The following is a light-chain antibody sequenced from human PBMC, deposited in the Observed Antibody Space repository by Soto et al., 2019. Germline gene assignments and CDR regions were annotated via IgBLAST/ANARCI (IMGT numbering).Light chain of an antibody. CDR2: AAS. J-gene: IGKJ3*01. Sequence: DIKMTQSPSSVSASVGDRVTITCRASQGITTWLVWYQQKPGEAPKLLVYAASTLQTGVPSRFSGSGSGTEFSLTISSLQPEDSATYFCQQANRLPFPLGPATKVHV. CDR3: QQANRLPFP. CDR1: QGITTW. V-gene: IGKV1D-12*01.